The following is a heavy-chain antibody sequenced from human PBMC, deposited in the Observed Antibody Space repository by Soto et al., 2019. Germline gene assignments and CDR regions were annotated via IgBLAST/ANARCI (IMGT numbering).Heavy chain of an antibody. Sequence: GGSLRLSCAASGFTFSSYAMSWVRQAPGKGLEWVSAISGSGGSTYYADSVKGRFTISRDNSKNTLYLQMNSLRAEDTAVYYCAKDSSFNHGVVVVAATLSFDYWGQGTLVTVSS. J-gene: IGHJ4*02. D-gene: IGHD2-15*01. CDR3: AKDSSFNHGVVVVAATLSFDY. V-gene: IGHV3-23*01. CDR2: ISGSGGST. CDR1: GFTFSSYA.